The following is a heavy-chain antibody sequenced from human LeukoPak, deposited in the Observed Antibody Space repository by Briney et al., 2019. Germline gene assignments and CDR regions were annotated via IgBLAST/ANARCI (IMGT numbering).Heavy chain of an antibody. CDR3: ASKLGYCSSTSCLLDYGMDV. D-gene: IGHD2-2*01. Sequence: ASVKVSCKASGYTFTKYGINWVRQAPGQGLEWMGRIIPILGIANYAQKFQGRVTMTTDTSTSTAYMELRSLRSDDTAVYYCASKLGYCSSTSCLLDYGMDVWGQGTTVTVSS. V-gene: IGHV1-18*01. CDR2: IIPILGIA. J-gene: IGHJ6*02. CDR1: GYTFTKYG.